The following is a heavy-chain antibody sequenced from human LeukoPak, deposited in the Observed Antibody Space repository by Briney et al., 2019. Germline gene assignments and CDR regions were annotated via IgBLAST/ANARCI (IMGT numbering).Heavy chain of an antibody. Sequence: SETLSLTCTASGFSISSYDWSWVRQPPGKGLEWVGDIYYSGSTKYNPSPKSRVTISVDTSKNQFSLKLSSVTAADTAVYYCARDSGMDGGNLDYWGQGTLVTVSS. V-gene: IGHV4-59*01. D-gene: IGHD4-23*01. CDR1: GFSISSYD. J-gene: IGHJ4*02. CDR3: ARDSGMDGGNLDY. CDR2: IYYSGST.